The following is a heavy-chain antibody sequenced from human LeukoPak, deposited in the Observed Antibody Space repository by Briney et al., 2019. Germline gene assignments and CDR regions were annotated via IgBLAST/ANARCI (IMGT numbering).Heavy chain of an antibody. J-gene: IGHJ4*02. CDR1: GYTFTSYY. V-gene: IGHV1-46*01. CDR2: IIPGGGST. CDR3: ARAFTRIYYFDF. D-gene: IGHD1-1*01. Sequence: ASVKVSCKASGYTFTSYYMHWVRQAPGKGLEWMGIIIPGGGSTSYAQQFQGRVTMTRDMSTSTVYMELSSLSSEDTAVYYCARAFTRIYYFDFWGQGTLVTVSS.